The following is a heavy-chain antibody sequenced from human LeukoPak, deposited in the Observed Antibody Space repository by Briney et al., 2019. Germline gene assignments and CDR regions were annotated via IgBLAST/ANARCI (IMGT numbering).Heavy chain of an antibody. J-gene: IGHJ4*02. CDR2: TSSSSSYI. V-gene: IGHV3-21*01. D-gene: IGHD3-3*01. CDR1: GFTFSSYS. CDR3: ARGRVVAYFDY. Sequence: GGSLRLSCAASGFTFSSYSMNWVRQAPGKGLEWVSSTSSSSSYIYYADSVKGRFTISRDNAKNSLYLQMNSLRAEDTAVYYCARGRVVAYFDYWGQGTLVTVSS.